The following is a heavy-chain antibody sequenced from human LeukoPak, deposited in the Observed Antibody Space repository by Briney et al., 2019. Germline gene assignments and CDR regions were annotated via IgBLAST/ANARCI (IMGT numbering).Heavy chain of an antibody. V-gene: IGHV3-23*01. D-gene: IGHD3-10*01. CDR2: ISGGSVGT. CDR3: ARGYAGDY. J-gene: IGHJ4*02. CDR1: GFTFSSYT. Sequence: PGGSLRLSCAASGFTFSSYTMSWVRQAPGKGLEWVSTISGGSVGTYYADSVKGRFTISRDNSKNALYLQMNSLRAEDTAVYYCARGYAGDYWGQGTLVTVSS.